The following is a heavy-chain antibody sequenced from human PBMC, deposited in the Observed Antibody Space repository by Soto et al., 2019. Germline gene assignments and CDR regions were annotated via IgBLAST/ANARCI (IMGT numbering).Heavy chain of an antibody. D-gene: IGHD2-21*02. CDR2: IYYSGST. V-gene: IGHV4-39*01. Sequence: SETLSLTCTVSGGSISSSSYYWGWIRQPPGKGLEWIGSIYYSGSTYYNPSLKSRVTISVDTSKNQFSLKLSSVTAADTAVYYCARLVVTAKFDYWGQGTLVTVSS. CDR3: ARLVVTAKFDY. J-gene: IGHJ4*02. CDR1: GGSISSSSYY.